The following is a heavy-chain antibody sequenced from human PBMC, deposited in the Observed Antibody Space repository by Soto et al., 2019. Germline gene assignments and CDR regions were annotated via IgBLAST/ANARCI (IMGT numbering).Heavy chain of an antibody. D-gene: IGHD3-10*02. CDR2: ISYDGSNK. CDR3: AKDLLTTMCLKQFMHYGMDV. V-gene: IGHV3-30*18. Sequence: PGGSLRLSCAASGFTFSGYGLHWVRQAPGKGLEWVAVISYDGSNKYYAESVRGRFTISRDNSKNTLYLQTNSLRPEDTAVYYCAKDLLTTMCLKQFMHYGMDVWGQGTTVTVSS. CDR1: GFTFSGYG. J-gene: IGHJ6*02.